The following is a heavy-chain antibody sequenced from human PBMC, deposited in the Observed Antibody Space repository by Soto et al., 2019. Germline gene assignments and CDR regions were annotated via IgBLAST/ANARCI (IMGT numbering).Heavy chain of an antibody. CDR3: ARDPVLMSSGWYIDY. Sequence: ESGGGLVQPGGSLRLSCAASGFTFSSYWMSWVRQAPGKGLEWVANIKQDGSEKYYVDSVKGRFTISRDNAKNSLYLQMNSLRAEDTAVYYCARDPVLMSSGWYIDYWGQGTLVTVSS. D-gene: IGHD6-19*01. V-gene: IGHV3-7*01. CDR2: IKQDGSEK. J-gene: IGHJ4*02. CDR1: GFTFSSYW.